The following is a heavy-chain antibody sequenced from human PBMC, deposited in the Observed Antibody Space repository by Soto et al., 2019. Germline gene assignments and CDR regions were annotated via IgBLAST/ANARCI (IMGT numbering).Heavy chain of an antibody. CDR1: GGSFSGYY. CDR2: INHSGST. V-gene: IGHV4-34*01. J-gene: IGHJ4*02. Sequence: SETLSLTCAVYGGSFSGYYWSWIRQPPGKGLEWIGEINHSGSTNYNPSLKSRVTISVDTSKNQFSLKLSSVTAADTAVYYCARSIYDFWSGYYFPLDYWGQGTLVTVPQ. D-gene: IGHD3-3*01. CDR3: ARSIYDFWSGYYFPLDY.